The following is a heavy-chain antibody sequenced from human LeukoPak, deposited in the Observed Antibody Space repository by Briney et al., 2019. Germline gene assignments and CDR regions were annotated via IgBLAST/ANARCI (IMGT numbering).Heavy chain of an antibody. J-gene: IGHJ4*02. CDR1: GVSISSSEW. D-gene: IGHD3-9*01. Sequence: SGTLSLTRAVSGVSISSSEWWIWVRQPPGQGLEWIGEIHRAGRTRYNPSLKSRVTISMDYSKNQFSLKLTSVTAADTAIYYCGETDIYFNPIDYWGPGSWSPSPQ. V-gene: IGHV4-4*02. CDR3: GETDIYFNPIDY. CDR2: IHRAGRT.